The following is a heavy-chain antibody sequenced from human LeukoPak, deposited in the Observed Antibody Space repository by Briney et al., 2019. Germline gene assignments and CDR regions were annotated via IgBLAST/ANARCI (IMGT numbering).Heavy chain of an antibody. CDR2: INPNSGGT. D-gene: IGHD2-15*01. CDR1: GYTFTGYY. V-gene: IGHV1-2*02. Sequence: ASVTVSCKASGYTFTGYYMHWVRQAPGQGLEWMGWINPNSGGTNYAQKFQGRVTMARDTSISTAYMELSRLRSDDTAVYYCARGGASGIVVVVAAFGYWGQGTLVTVSS. J-gene: IGHJ4*02. CDR3: ARGGASGIVVVVAAFGY.